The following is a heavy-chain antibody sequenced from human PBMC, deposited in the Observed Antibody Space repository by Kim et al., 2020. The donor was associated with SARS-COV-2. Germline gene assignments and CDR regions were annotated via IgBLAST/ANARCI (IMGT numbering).Heavy chain of an antibody. V-gene: IGHV3-30-3*01. CDR3: ASLVGYCSSTSCYPDFDY. Sequence: GGSLRLSCAASGFTFSSYAMHWVRQAPGKGLEWVAVISYDGSNKYYADSVKGRFTISRDNSKNTLYLQMNSLRAEDTAVYYCASLVGYCSSTSCYPDFDYWGQGTLVTVSS. CDR1: GFTFSSYA. J-gene: IGHJ4*02. CDR2: ISYDGSNK. D-gene: IGHD2-2*01.